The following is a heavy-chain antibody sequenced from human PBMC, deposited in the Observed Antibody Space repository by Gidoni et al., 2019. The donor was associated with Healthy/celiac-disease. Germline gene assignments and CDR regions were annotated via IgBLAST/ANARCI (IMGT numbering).Heavy chain of an antibody. CDR1: GGTFSSYA. CDR3: ARYYEFLDP. D-gene: IGHD1-26*01. Sequence: QAQLVQSGSEVKQPGSSVKVSCKASGGTFSSYAITWVRQAPGQGLEWMGGIIPIFVTANYAQKFQGRVTMTADKSTSTAYMELSSLRSEDTAVYYCARYYEFLDPWGQGTLVTVSS. V-gene: IGHV1-69*06. J-gene: IGHJ5*02. CDR2: IIPIFVTA.